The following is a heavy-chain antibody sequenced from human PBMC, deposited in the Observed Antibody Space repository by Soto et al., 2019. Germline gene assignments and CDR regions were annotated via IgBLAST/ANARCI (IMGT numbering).Heavy chain of an antibody. Sequence: QVQLVESGGGVVQPGRSLRLSCAASGFAFSSHGMHWLRQAPGKGLEWVAVISYDGNNKYCADSVKGRFTISRDISKNTLYLQMNSLRAEDTAVYYCAKTVEMATISFYYYGMDVWGQGTTVTVSS. CDR3: AKTVEMATISFYYYGMDV. D-gene: IGHD5-12*01. J-gene: IGHJ6*02. CDR1: GFAFSSHG. V-gene: IGHV3-30*18. CDR2: ISYDGNNK.